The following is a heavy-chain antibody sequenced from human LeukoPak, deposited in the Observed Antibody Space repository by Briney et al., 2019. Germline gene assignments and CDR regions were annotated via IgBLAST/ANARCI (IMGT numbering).Heavy chain of an antibody. CDR3: ARQRADYFYHYLDV. V-gene: IGHV4-39*01. CDR1: GGSISTSSYY. J-gene: IGHJ6*03. Sequence: SETLSLTCTVSGGSISTSSYYWDWIRQPPGKGLEWIGNVYYGGNTFYNSSLESRVTISVDMSKNQFSLKLTSLTTADTAVYYCARQRADYFYHYLDVWGKGTSVTVSS. CDR2: VYYGGNT.